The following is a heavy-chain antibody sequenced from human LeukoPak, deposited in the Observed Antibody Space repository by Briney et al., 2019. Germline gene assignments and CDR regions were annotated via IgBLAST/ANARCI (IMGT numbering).Heavy chain of an antibody. D-gene: IGHD6-13*01. CDR3: ARVNEEEQQLRTNWFDP. CDR1: GGSISSYY. V-gene: IGHV4-59*08. CDR2: IYYSGST. Sequence: SETLSLTCTVSGGSISSYYWSWIRQPPGKGLEWIGYIYYSGSTNYNPSLKSRVTISVDTSKNQFSLKLSSVTAADTAVYYCARVNEEEQQLRTNWFDPWGQGTLVTVSS. J-gene: IGHJ5*02.